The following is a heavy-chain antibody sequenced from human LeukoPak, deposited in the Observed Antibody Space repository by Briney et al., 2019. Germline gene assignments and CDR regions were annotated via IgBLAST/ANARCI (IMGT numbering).Heavy chain of an antibody. CDR1: GYTFTSYD. CDR2: MNPNSGNT. D-gene: IGHD3-22*01. CDR3: ARGRGIYDSSGYSR. J-gene: IGHJ4*02. V-gene: IGHV1-8*03. Sequence: ASVKVSCKASGYTFTSYDINWVRQATGQWLEWMGWMNPNSGNTGYAQKFQGRVTITRNTSISTAYMELSSLRSEDTAVYYCARGRGIYDSSGYSRWGQGTLVTVSS.